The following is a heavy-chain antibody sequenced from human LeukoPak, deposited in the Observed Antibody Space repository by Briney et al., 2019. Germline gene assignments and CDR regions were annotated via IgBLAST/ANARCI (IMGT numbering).Heavy chain of an antibody. CDR1: GFTFSSYA. CDR3: ARGLSAIRALVDMDV. Sequence: GGSLRLSCAASGFTFSSYAMHWVRQAPGKGLEWVAVISYDGSNKYYADSVKGRFTISRDNSKNTLYLQMNSLRAEDTAVYYCARGLSAIRALVDMDVWGKGTTVTVSS. D-gene: IGHD2-2*02. V-gene: IGHV3-30*14. J-gene: IGHJ6*03. CDR2: ISYDGSNK.